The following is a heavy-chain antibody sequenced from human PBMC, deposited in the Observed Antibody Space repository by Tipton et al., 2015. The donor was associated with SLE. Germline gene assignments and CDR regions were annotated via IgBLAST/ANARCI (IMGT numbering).Heavy chain of an antibody. CDR1: GGSITTRSYY. V-gene: IGHV4-39*07. Sequence: TLSLTCIVSGGSITTRSYYWGWIRQPPGKGLEWIASISYSGATYYNPSLKSRVTLSVDMSKNQFSLRLSSVTAADTGVYYCVKSVVVVSPRDYYYYMDVWGKGTTVTVSS. D-gene: IGHD2-15*01. J-gene: IGHJ6*03. CDR3: VKSVVVVSPRDYYYYMDV. CDR2: ISYSGAT.